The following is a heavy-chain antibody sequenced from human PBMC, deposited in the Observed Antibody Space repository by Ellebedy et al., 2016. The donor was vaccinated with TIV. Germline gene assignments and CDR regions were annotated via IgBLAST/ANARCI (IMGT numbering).Heavy chain of an antibody. J-gene: IGHJ6*02. CDR3: AREGVVREPYYYFYYGMDV. Sequence: MPGGSLRLSCIVSGGSISSYYWTWIRQPAGKGLEWIGRIYSSGNTNYNPSLESRVTISVDTSKNQFSLKLTSVTAADTAVYYCAREGVVREPYYYFYYGMDVWGQGTTVTVSS. V-gene: IGHV4-4*07. D-gene: IGHD3-10*01. CDR2: IYSSGNT. CDR1: GGSISSYY.